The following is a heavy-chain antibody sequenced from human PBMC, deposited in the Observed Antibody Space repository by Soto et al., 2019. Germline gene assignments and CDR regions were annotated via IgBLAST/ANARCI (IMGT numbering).Heavy chain of an antibody. CDR2: ISYDGSNK. CDR1: GFTFSSYG. Sequence: QVQLVESGGGVVQPGRSLRRSCAASGFTFSSYGMHWVRQAPSKGLEWVAVISYDGSNKYYADSVKGRFTISRDNSKNSLYLQMNSLSAEDTAVYYCAKEEDGWFDPWGQGNLVTVSS. V-gene: IGHV3-30*18. J-gene: IGHJ5*02. CDR3: AKEEDGWFDP.